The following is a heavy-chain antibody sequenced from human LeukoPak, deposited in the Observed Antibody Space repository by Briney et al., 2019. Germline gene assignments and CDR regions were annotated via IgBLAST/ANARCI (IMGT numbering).Heavy chain of an antibody. CDR2: IKTKGDGGTT. CDR1: GFTFNSAW. D-gene: IGHD3-10*01. J-gene: IGHJ4*02. Sequence: GGSLRLSCAASGFTFNSAWMNWVRQAPGKGLEWVGRIKTKGDGGTTDYAAAVKGRFTISRDDSKDTLYLQMNSLKTEDTAVYYCITSINWGQGTLVTVSS. CDR3: ITSIN. V-gene: IGHV3-15*01.